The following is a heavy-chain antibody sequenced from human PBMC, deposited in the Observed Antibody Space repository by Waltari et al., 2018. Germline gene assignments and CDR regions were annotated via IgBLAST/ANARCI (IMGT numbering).Heavy chain of an antibody. D-gene: IGHD6-13*01. V-gene: IGHV3-33*01. J-gene: IGHJ6*02. CDR3: ARDLSSWYRGTTFYYYGMDV. Sequence: QVQLVESGGGVVQPGRSLRLSCAASGFTFSTYGMNWVRRAPGKGLEWVAFIWYDGSNKYYADAVKGRFTISRDNSKKTLHLQMNSLRAEDTAVYYCARDLSSWYRGTTFYYYGMDVWGQGTTVTVSS. CDR1: GFTFSTYG. CDR2: IWYDGSNK.